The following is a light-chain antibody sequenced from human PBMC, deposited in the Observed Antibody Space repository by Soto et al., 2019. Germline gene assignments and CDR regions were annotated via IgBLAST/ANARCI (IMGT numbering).Light chain of an antibody. V-gene: IGKV1-9*01. J-gene: IGKJ5*01. CDR1: QGISSY. CDR2: AAS. CDR3: QQLNDYPIT. Sequence: QLTQSPSSLSASVGDRVTITCRASQGISSYLAWYQQKSGKAPQLLIYAASTLQSGVPSRFSGSGSGTDFTLTINSLQPEDFATYYCQQLNDYPITFGQGTRLEVK.